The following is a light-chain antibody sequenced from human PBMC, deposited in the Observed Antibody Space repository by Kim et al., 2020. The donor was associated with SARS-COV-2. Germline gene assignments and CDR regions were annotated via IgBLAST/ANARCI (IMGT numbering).Light chain of an antibody. Sequence: ALGQTVTITCQGDSLRRYYASWYQKKPGQAPVLVFYAKNNRPSGIPDRFSGSSSGNKASLTITGAQAEDEADYYCKSRDSSANHLVFGGGTQLTVL. CDR1: SLRRYY. CDR3: KSRDSSANHLV. V-gene: IGLV3-19*01. CDR2: AKN. J-gene: IGLJ3*02.